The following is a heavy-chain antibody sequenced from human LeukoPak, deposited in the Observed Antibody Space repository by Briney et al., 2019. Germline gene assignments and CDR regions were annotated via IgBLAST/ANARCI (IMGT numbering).Heavy chain of an antibody. CDR2: IYYSGST. CDR3: ARIDYGGKNYYYYMDV. J-gene: IGHJ6*03. CDR1: GGSISSYY. V-gene: IGHV4-59*12. D-gene: IGHD4-23*01. Sequence: SETLSLTCTVSGGSISSYYWSWIRQPPGKGLEWIAYIYYSGSTYYNPSLKSRVTISVDTSKNQFSLKLSSVTAADTAVYYCARIDYGGKNYYYYMDVWGKGTTVTVSS.